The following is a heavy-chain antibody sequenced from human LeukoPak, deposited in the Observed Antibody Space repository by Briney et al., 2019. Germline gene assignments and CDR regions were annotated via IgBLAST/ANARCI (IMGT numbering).Heavy chain of an antibody. Sequence: SETLSLTCAVYGGSFSGYYWSWIRQSPGKGLEWIGEINHSGSTNYNPSLKSRVTISVDTSKNQFSLKLSSVTAADTAVYYCARARGRRYSSGWYYFDYWGQGTLVTVSS. CDR2: INHSGST. V-gene: IGHV4-34*01. D-gene: IGHD6-19*01. CDR1: GGSFSGYY. CDR3: ARARGRRYSSGWYYFDY. J-gene: IGHJ4*02.